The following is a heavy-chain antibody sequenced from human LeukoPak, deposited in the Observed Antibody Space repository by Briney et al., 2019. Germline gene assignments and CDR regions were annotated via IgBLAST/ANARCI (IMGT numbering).Heavy chain of an antibody. J-gene: IGHJ3*02. V-gene: IGHV3-23*01. CDR1: GFTFSSYA. CDR2: IIGSGRDT. D-gene: IGHD3-22*01. CDR3: TRRYNYDSSGYYYVRDAFDI. Sequence: GGSLRLSCAASGFTFSSYAMNWVRQAPGKRLEWVSSIIGSGRDTYYADSVKGRITISRDNSKNTVYLQMNSLKTEDTAVYYCTRRYNYDSSGYYYVRDAFDIWGQGTMVTVSS.